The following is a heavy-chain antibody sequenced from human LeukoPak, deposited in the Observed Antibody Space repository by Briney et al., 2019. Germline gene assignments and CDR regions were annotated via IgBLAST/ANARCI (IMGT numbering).Heavy chain of an antibody. CDR1: GGTFSSYA. D-gene: IGHD6-19*01. CDR2: IIPIFGTA. V-gene: IGHV1-69*01. J-gene: IGHJ5*02. CDR3: ARAYQDSRYSSGWYGWSGFYNWFDP. Sequence: SVKVSCKASGGTFSSYAISWVRQAPGQGLEWMGGIIPIFGTANYAQKFQGRVTITADESTSTAYMELSSLRSEDTAVYYCARAYQDSRYSSGWYGWSGFYNWFDPWGQGTLVTVSS.